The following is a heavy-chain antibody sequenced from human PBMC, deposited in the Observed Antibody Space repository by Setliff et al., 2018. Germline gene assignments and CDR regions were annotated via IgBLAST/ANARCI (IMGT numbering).Heavy chain of an antibody. CDR1: GGSISSYS. J-gene: IGHJ4*02. Sequence: KPSETLSLTCNVSGGSISSYSWSWIRQAPGKGLEWMGHIDPSGNTNYHPSLRSRVTISRDTSKNQFSLKLTSVTAADTAVYFCARSLSSGSYWNPRPFYSDSWGQGTLVTVSS. V-gene: IGHV4-4*08. CDR2: IDPSGNT. D-gene: IGHD3-10*01. CDR3: ARSLSSGSYWNPRPFYSDS.